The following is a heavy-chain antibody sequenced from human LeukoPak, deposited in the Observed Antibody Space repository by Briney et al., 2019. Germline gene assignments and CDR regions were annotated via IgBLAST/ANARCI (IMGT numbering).Heavy chain of an antibody. CDR3: ARLAPITIFGVVTGYYYYYMDV. V-gene: IGHV4-39*07. Sequence: PSETLSLTCTVSGGSISSSSYYWGWIRQPPGKGLEWIGSIYYSGSTYYNPSLKSRVTISVDTSKNQFSLKLSSVTAADTAVYYCARLAPITIFGVVTGYYYYYMDVWGKGTTVTVSS. J-gene: IGHJ6*03. CDR1: GGSISSSSYY. CDR2: IYYSGST. D-gene: IGHD3-3*01.